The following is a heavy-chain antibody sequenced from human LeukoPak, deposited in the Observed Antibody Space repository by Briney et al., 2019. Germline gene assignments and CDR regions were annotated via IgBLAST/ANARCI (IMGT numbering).Heavy chain of an antibody. D-gene: IGHD6-13*01. CDR3: VRGILYSSSWYGMDV. CDR1: GFTFSSYD. V-gene: IGHV3-13*01. J-gene: IGHJ6*02. CDR2: IGTAGDT. Sequence: GGSLRLSCAASGFTFSSYDMHWVRQATGKGLEWVSAIGTAGDTYYPGSVKGRFTISRENAKNSLYLQMNSLRAGDTAVYYCVRGILYSSSWYGMDVWGQGTTVTVSS.